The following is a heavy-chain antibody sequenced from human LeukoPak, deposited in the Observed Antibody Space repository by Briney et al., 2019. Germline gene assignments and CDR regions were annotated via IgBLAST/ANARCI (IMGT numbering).Heavy chain of an antibody. J-gene: IGHJ3*02. CDR2: MNPNSGNT. Sequence: GASVKVSCKASGYTFTSYDINRVRQATGQGLEWMGWMNPNSGNTGYAQKFQGRVTMTRNTSISTAYMELSSLRSEDTAVYYCARSGATRDGYSYAFDIWGQGTMVTVSS. CDR1: GYTFTSYD. V-gene: IGHV1-8*01. D-gene: IGHD5-24*01. CDR3: ARSGATRDGYSYAFDI.